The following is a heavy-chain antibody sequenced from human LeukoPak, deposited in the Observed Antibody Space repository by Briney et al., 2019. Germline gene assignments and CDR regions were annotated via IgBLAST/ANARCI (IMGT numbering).Heavy chain of an antibody. Sequence: SETLSLTCAVSGYSISISNWWGWIRQPPGKGLEWIGYIYYSGSTYYNPSLKSRVTISVDTSKNQFSLKLSSVTAADTAVYYCARLLGYCSGGSCNYYYYYGMDVWGQGTTVTVSS. CDR2: IYYSGST. CDR3: ARLLGYCSGGSCNYYYYYGMDV. CDR1: GYSISISNW. V-gene: IGHV4-28*01. D-gene: IGHD2-15*01. J-gene: IGHJ6*02.